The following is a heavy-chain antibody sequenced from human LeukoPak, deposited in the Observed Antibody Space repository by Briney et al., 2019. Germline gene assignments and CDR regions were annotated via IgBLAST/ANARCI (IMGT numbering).Heavy chain of an antibody. CDR2: IYHSGST. Sequence: SQTLSLTCTVSGGSISSGGYYWSWIRQPPGKGLEWIGYIYHSGSTYYNPSLKSRVTISVDRSKNQFSLKLSSVTAADTAVYYCARDSPLMATRPYWGQGTLVTVSS. J-gene: IGHJ4*02. D-gene: IGHD5-12*01. V-gene: IGHV4-30-2*01. CDR1: GGSISSGGYY. CDR3: ARDSPLMATRPY.